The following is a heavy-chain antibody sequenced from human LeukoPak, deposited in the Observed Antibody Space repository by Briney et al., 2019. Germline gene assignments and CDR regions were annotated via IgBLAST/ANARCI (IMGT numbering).Heavy chain of an antibody. Sequence: SVKVSCKASGGTFSSYAISWVRQAPGQGLEWMGGIIPIFGTANYAQKFQGRVTITADKSTSTAYMELSSLRSEDTAVYYCASVLPGNPSYVDYWGQGTMVTVSS. V-gene: IGHV1-69*06. D-gene: IGHD1-1*01. CDR1: GGTFSSYA. CDR2: IIPIFGTA. CDR3: ASVLPGNPSYVDY. J-gene: IGHJ4*02.